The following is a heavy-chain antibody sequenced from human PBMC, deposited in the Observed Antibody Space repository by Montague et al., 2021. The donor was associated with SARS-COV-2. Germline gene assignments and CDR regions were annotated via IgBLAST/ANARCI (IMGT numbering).Heavy chain of an antibody. D-gene: IGHD6-13*01. CDR3: ARVGRQQLVRLSGMDV. J-gene: IGHJ6*02. CDR1: GGSISSSSYY. Sequence: SETLSLTCTVSGGSISSSSYYWGWIRQPPGKGLEWIGSIYCSGSTYYNPSPKSRVTISVDTSKNQFSLKLSSVTAADTAVYYCARVGRQQLVRLSGMDVWGQGTTVTVSS. V-gene: IGHV4-39*07. CDR2: IYCSGST.